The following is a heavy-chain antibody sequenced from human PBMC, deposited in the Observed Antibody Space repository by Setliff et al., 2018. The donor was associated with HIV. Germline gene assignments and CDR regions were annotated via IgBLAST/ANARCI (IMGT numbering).Heavy chain of an antibody. Sequence: SETLSLTCAVYGGSFSGYYWSWIRQPPGKGLEWTGEINHSGSTNYNPSLKSRVTISVDTSKNQFSLRLSSVTAADTAVYYCARGRDYYGSGSYFNGRANSYYFMDVWAKGPRSPSP. CDR3: ARGRDYYGSGSYFNGRANSYYFMDV. CDR2: INHSGST. V-gene: IGHV4-34*01. CDR1: GGSFSGYY. D-gene: IGHD3-10*01. J-gene: IGHJ6*03.